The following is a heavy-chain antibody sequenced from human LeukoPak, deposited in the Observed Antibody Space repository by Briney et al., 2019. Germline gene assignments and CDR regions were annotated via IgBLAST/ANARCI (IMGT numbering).Heavy chain of an antibody. CDR1: GFTFSTYS. CDR3: AKWDSSGFWSGYTYYLDY. D-gene: IGHD3-3*01. J-gene: IGHJ4*02. CDR2: ISSSSSYI. V-gene: IGHV3-21*01. Sequence: GGSLRLSCAASGFTFSTYSMNWVRQAPGKGLEWVSSISSSSSYIYYADSVKGRFTISRDNAKNSLYLQMNSLRAEDTAVYYCAKWDSSGFWSGYTYYLDYWGQGTLVTVSS.